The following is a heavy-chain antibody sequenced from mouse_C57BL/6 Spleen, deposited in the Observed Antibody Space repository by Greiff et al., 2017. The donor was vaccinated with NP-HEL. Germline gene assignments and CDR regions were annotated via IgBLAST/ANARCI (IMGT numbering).Heavy chain of an antibody. J-gene: IGHJ2*01. V-gene: IGHV1-69*01. CDR1: GYTFTSYW. CDR3: ARYPAVYGSSPYYFDY. Sequence: QVQLQQPGAELVMPGASVKLSCKASGYTFTSYWMHWVKQRPGQGLEWIGEIDPSDSYTNYNQKFKGKSTLTVDKSSSTAYMQLSSLTSEDSAVYYCARYPAVYGSSPYYFDYWGQGTTLTVSS. D-gene: IGHD1-1*01. CDR2: IDPSDSYT.